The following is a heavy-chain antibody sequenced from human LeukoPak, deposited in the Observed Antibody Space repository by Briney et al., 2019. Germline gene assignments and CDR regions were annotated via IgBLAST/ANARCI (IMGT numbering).Heavy chain of an antibody. J-gene: IGHJ4*02. D-gene: IGHD1-1*01. V-gene: IGHV3-43*02. CDR1: GFTFDEHA. CDR3: AKTSGAPNNFDY. CDR2: ISGDGANE. Sequence: PGGSLRLSCATSGFTFDEHAMHWVRQVPGRGLEWVSLISGDGANEYYADSVKGRFTISRDNSRNSLFLQMNSLRTEDTALYFCAKTSGAPNNFDYWGQGVLVTVSS.